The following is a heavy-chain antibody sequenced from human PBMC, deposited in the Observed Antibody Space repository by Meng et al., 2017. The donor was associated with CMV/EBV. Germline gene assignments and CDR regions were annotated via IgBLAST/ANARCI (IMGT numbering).Heavy chain of an antibody. V-gene: IGHV4-61*05. CDR3: ARGTEDYDFWLDY. CDR1: GGSISSSSYY. D-gene: IGHD3-3*01. Sequence: SETLSLTCTVSGGSISSSSYYWGWIRQPPGKGLEWIGYIYYSGSTNYNPSLKSRVTISVDTSKNQFSLKLSSVTAADTAVYYCARGTEDYDFWLDYWGQGTLVTVSS. CDR2: IYYSGST. J-gene: IGHJ4*02.